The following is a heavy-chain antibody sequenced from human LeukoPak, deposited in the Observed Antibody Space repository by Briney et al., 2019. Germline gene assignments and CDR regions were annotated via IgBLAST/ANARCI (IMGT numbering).Heavy chain of an antibody. Sequence: GGSLRLSCAASGFTFSSYAMNWVRQAPGKGLEWVSYISSSSTIYYADSVKGRFTISRDNAKNSLYLQMNSLRAEDTAVYYCARVAVGAAHFDYWGQGTLVTVSS. CDR1: GFTFSSYA. CDR3: ARVAVGAAHFDY. D-gene: IGHD1-26*01. J-gene: IGHJ4*02. V-gene: IGHV3-48*04. CDR2: ISSSSTI.